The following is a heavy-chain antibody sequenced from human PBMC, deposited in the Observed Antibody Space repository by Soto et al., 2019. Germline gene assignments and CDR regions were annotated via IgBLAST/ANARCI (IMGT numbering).Heavy chain of an antibody. CDR1: GLTFSSYA. V-gene: IGHV3-30-3*01. CDR2: ISYDGSNK. J-gene: IGHJ4*02. D-gene: IGHD5-18*01. CDR3: ARDRDVDTAMVIFGDY. Sequence: GGSLRLSCAASGLTFSSYAMHWVRQAPGKGLEWVAVISYDGSNKYYADSVKGRFTISRDNSKNTLYLQMNSLRAEDTAVYYCARDRDVDTAMVIFGDYWGQGTLVTVSS.